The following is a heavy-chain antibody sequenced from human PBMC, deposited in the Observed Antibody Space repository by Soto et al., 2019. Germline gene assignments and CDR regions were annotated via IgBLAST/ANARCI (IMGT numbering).Heavy chain of an antibody. V-gene: IGHV3-23*01. CDR3: AKLGSDYLNWFDP. CDR2: ISGSGGST. Sequence: GGSLRLSCAASGFTFSNYAMSWVRQAPGKGLEWVSAISGSGGSTYYADSVKGRFTISRDNSKNTLYLQMNGLRADDTAVYYCAKLGSDYLNWFDPWGQGTLVTVSS. J-gene: IGHJ5*02. D-gene: IGHD5-12*01. CDR1: GFTFSNYA.